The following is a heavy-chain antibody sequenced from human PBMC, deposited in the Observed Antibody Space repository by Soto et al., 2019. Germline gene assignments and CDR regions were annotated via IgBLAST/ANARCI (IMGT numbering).Heavy chain of an antibody. V-gene: IGHV3-33*01. Sequence: QVQLVESGGGVVQPGRSLRLSCAASGFTFSAYGIHWVRQAPGKGLEWVAVIWYDGSNKYYVDSVKGRFTISRDDSKNTLYLQMNSLRAEDTAVYYCARETGAPLYGMDVWGQGTTVTVSS. CDR1: GFTFSAYG. CDR2: IWYDGSNK. D-gene: IGHD7-27*01. J-gene: IGHJ6*02. CDR3: ARETGAPLYGMDV.